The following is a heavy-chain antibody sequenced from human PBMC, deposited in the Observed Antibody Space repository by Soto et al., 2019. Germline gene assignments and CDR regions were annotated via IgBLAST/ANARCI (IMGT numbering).Heavy chain of an antibody. D-gene: IGHD2-2*01. CDR2: ISYDGSNK. CDR1: GFTFSSYG. Sequence: PGGSLRLSCAASGFTFSSYGMHWVRQAPGKGLEWVAVISYDGSNKYYADSVKGRFTISRDNSKNTLYLQMNSLRAEDTAVYYCAKDVRIVLVPAATLDYWGQGTLVTVSS. V-gene: IGHV3-30*18. J-gene: IGHJ4*02. CDR3: AKDVRIVLVPAATLDY.